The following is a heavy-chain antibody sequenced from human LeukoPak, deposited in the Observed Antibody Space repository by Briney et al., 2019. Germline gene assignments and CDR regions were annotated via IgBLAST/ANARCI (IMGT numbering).Heavy chain of an antibody. CDR1: GFTFTTFSTHS. D-gene: IGHD1-26*01. J-gene: IGHJ3*02. Sequence: GGSLRLSCAASGFTFTTFSTHSMNWVRQAPGKGLEWLSYISDTGDTTYYADSLQGRFTISRDDAKNSLCLHMSSLRADDTAIYYCAADGVGVLPGDALDIWGQGTKVTVSS. V-gene: IGHV3-48*01. CDR2: ISDTGDTT. CDR3: AADGVGVLPGDALDI.